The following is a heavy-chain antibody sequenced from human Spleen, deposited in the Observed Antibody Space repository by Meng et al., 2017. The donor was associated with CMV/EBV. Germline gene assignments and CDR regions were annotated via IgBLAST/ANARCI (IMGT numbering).Heavy chain of an antibody. V-gene: IGHV1-69*05. CDR1: GDTFSSYA. CDR3: ARGGGANYPLPDY. CDR2: IIPMLETT. Sequence: SVKVSCKASGDTFSSYAITWVRQAPGQGLEWMGGIIPMLETTNYAQKFQGRVTITTDESTSTAYMELSSLRSEDTAVYYCARGGGANYPLPDYWGQGTLVTVSS. D-gene: IGHD4/OR15-4a*01. J-gene: IGHJ4*02.